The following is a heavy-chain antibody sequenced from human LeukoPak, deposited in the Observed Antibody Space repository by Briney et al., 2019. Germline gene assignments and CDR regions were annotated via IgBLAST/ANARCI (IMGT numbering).Heavy chain of an antibody. CDR1: GFTFSSYS. CDR2: ISSSSSYI. V-gene: IGHV3-21*01. CDR3: ARGDYDFWSGYYTPFDY. Sequence: PGGSLRLSCAASGFTFSSYSMNWVRQAPGKGLEWVSSISSSSSYIYYADSVKGRFTISRDNAKNSLYLQMNSLRAEDTAVYYCARGDYDFWSGYYTPFDYWGQGTLVTVSS. D-gene: IGHD3-3*01. J-gene: IGHJ4*02.